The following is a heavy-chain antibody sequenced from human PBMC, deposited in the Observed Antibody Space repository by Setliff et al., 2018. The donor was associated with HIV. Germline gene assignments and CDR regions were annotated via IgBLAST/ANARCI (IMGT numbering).Heavy chain of an antibody. CDR3: ARENTYDSSGWGAFDI. CDR2: ISAYDGNT. J-gene: IGHJ3*02. D-gene: IGHD3-22*01. V-gene: IGHV1-18*01. CDR1: GYTFPSYG. Sequence: GASVKVSCKASGYTFPSYGISWVRQAPGRGLEWMGWISAYDGNTNYAQKFQGRVTMTADTSTSTAYMELRSLRSDDTAVYHCARENTYDSSGWGAFDIWGPGTMVTVSS.